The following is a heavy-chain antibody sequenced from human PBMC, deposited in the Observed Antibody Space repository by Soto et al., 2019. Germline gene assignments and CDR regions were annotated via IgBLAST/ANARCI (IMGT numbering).Heavy chain of an antibody. D-gene: IGHD6-19*01. CDR3: ARTANASSGYFDY. CDR2: IYYSGST. Sequence: SETLSLTCTVSGGSISSSSYYWGWIRQPPGKGLEWIGSIYYSGSTYYNPSLKSRVTISVDTSKNQFSLKLSSVTAADTAVYYCARTANASSGYFDYWGQGTLVTAPQ. J-gene: IGHJ4*02. V-gene: IGHV4-39*01. CDR1: GGSISSSSYY.